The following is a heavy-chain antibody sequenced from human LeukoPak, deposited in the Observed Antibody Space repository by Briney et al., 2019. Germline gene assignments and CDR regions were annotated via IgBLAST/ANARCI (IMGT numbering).Heavy chain of an antibody. CDR1: GGTFSNYA. Sequence: SVKVSCKASGGTFSNYAISWVRQAPGQGLEWMGGIIPIFGTANYAQKFQGRVTITADESTSTAYMELSSLRSEDTAVYYCASTNLGVRGVPFYYFDYWGQGTLVTVSS. CDR3: ASTNLGVRGVPFYYFDY. J-gene: IGHJ4*02. CDR2: IIPIFGTA. V-gene: IGHV1-69*01. D-gene: IGHD3-10*01.